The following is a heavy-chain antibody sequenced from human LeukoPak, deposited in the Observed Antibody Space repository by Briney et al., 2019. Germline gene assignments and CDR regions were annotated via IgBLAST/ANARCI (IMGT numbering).Heavy chain of an antibody. J-gene: IGHJ3*02. Sequence: GGSLRLSCAASGFSFSSYGMHWVRQAPGKGLEGVAVLWSDGSNKYYADSVKGRFTISRDNSKSTLYLQMNSLRAEDTAVYYCARRLYCTSSSCHTGPDAFDIWGQGTMVTVSS. D-gene: IGHD2-2*02. CDR1: GFSFSSYG. V-gene: IGHV3-33*03. CDR2: LWSDGSNK. CDR3: ARRLYCTSSSCHTGPDAFDI.